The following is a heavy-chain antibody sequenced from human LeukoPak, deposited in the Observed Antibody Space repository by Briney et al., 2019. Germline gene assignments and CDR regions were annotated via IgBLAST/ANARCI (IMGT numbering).Heavy chain of an antibody. CDR1: GGSISGYY. D-gene: IGHD5-18*01. V-gene: IGHV4-59*08. CDR2: IYYSGST. CDR3: ARHPLWPWYFDL. Sequence: SGPTLVKPSETLSLTCTVSGGSISGYYWSWIRQPPGKGLEWIGYIYYSGSTNYNPSLKSRVTISVDTSKKQFSLKLSSVTAADTAVYYCARHPLWPWYFDLWGRGTLVTVSS. J-gene: IGHJ2*01.